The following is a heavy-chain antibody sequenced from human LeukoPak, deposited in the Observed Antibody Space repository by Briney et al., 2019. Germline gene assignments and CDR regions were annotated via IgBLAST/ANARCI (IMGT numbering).Heavy chain of an antibody. CDR3: AKIYLILGDYAPALYDY. CDR2: ISSNGGST. CDR1: GFTFSSYA. J-gene: IGHJ4*02. V-gene: IGHV3-64*01. D-gene: IGHD4-17*01. Sequence: PGGSLRLSCAASGFTFSSYAMHWVRQAPGKGLEYVSAISSNGGSTYYANSVKGRFTISRDNSKNTLYLQMNSLRAEDTAVYYCAKIYLILGDYAPALYDYWGQGTLVTVSS.